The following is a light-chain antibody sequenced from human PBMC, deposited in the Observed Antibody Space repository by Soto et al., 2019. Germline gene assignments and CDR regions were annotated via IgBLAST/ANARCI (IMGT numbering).Light chain of an antibody. CDR2: GAS. CDR3: QQYNNWPPGT. Sequence: IVMTQSPATLSVSPGERATLSCRARQSVSSNLAWYQHTPGQPPRLLIYGASTRATGIPARFSGIGSGTEFTLTISSLQSEDFAVYYCQQYNNWPPGTFGQGTKVEIK. J-gene: IGKJ1*01. V-gene: IGKV3D-15*01. CDR1: QSVSSN.